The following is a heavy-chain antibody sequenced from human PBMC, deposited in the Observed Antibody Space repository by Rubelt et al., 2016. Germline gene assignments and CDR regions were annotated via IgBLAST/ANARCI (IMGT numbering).Heavy chain of an antibody. CDR3: ARDSLAFDY. V-gene: IGHV3-7*01. J-gene: IGHJ4*02. Sequence: RLSCAASGFTFSSYWMSWARQAPGKGLEWLANIKEDGSETYHVDSVRGRFTISRDNAKNSVYLQMNSLRAEDTAVYYCARDSLAFDYWGQGTLVTVSS. CDR2: IKEDGSET. CDR1: GFTFSSYW.